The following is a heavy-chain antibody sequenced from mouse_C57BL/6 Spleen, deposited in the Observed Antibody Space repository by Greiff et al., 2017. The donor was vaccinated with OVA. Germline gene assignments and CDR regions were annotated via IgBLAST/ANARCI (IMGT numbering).Heavy chain of an antibody. D-gene: IGHD2-1*01. CDR3: ARSNGNYGYFDV. J-gene: IGHJ1*03. CDR2: INPNNGGT. V-gene: IGHV1-22*01. CDR1: GYTFTDYN. Sequence: VQLKESGPELVKPGASVKMSCKASGYTFTDYNMHWVKQSHGKSLEWIGYINPNNGGTSYNQKFKGKATLTVNKSSSTAYMELRSLTSEDSAVYYCARSNGNYGYFDVWGTGTTVTVSS.